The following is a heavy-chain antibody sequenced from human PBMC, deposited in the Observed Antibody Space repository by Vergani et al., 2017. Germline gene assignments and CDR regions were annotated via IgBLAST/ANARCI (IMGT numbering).Heavy chain of an antibody. D-gene: IGHD2-21*01. V-gene: IGHV1-69*02. Sequence: QVQLEQSGAEVKKPGSSVTVSCRASGGTFGSHTISWVRQAPGQGLEWVGRVIPHLEITTLAQHLQGRVIITADKSTDTAYMELISLRPEDTAVYYCARRIVVEPGIPRVDWLDPWGPGTLVTVSS. J-gene: IGHJ5*02. CDR2: VIPHLEIT. CDR3: ARRIVVEPGIPRVDWLDP. CDR1: GGTFGSHT.